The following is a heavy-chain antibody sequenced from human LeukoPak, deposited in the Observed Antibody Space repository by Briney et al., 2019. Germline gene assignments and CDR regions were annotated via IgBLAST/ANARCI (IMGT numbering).Heavy chain of an antibody. V-gene: IGHV4-34*01. CDR3: ARAPLPGTNCSSTSCRKKGLRLGRNWFDP. D-gene: IGHD2-2*01. CDR2: ISHSGST. Sequence: SETLSLTCAVYGGSFSGYYWSWIRQPPGKGLEWIGEISHSGSTNYNPSLKSRVTISVDTSKNQFSLKLSSVTAADTAVYYCARAPLPGTNCSSTSCRKKGLRLGRNWFDPWGQGTLVTVSS. J-gene: IGHJ5*02. CDR1: GGSFSGYY.